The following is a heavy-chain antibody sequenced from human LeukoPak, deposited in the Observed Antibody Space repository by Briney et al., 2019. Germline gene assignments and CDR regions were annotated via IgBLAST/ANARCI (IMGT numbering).Heavy chain of an antibody. Sequence: SETLPLTCTVSGGSISSYYWSWSRQPPGKGLEWIGYIYYSGSTNYNPSLKSRVTISVDTSKNQFSLKLSSVTAADTAVYYCARVVGATMAFDIWGQGTMVTVSS. V-gene: IGHV4-59*01. J-gene: IGHJ3*02. CDR3: ARVVGATMAFDI. D-gene: IGHD1-26*01. CDR1: GGSISSYY. CDR2: IYYSGST.